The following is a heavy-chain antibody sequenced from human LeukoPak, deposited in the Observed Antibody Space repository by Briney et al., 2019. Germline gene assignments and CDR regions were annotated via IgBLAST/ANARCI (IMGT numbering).Heavy chain of an antibody. D-gene: IGHD6-13*01. CDR2: IFSGGST. CDR3: AAWRGSNWFDY. V-gene: IGHV3-53*01. CDR1: GFDVSSNS. Sequence: PGGSLRLSCAASGFDVSSNSMSWVRQAPGKGLEWVSVIFSGGSTNYANSMKGRFTISRDNSKNTLYLQMNSLRGEDTAVYYCAAWRGSNWFDYWGQGTQVTVSS. J-gene: IGHJ4*02.